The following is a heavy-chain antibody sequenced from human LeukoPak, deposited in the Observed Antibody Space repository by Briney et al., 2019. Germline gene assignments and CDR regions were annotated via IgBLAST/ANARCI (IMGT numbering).Heavy chain of an antibody. CDR3: ARLAAAGFAEYFQH. Sequence: SQTLSLTCAVSGGSISSGSYSWSWIRQPPGKGLEWIGYIYPSGSTHYNPSLKSRITISVDRSRNQFSLNLTSVTAADTAVYYCARLAAAGFAEYFQHWGQGTLVTVSS. J-gene: IGHJ1*01. CDR1: GGSISSGSYS. D-gene: IGHD6-13*01. CDR2: IYPSGST. V-gene: IGHV4-30-2*01.